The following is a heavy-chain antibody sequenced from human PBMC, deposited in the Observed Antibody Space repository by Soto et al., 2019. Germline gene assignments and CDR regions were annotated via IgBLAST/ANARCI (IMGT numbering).Heavy chain of an antibody. J-gene: IGHJ3*02. V-gene: IGHV4-59*01. D-gene: IGHD6-13*01. Sequence: SETLSLTVTVSGSSISSYYWGWSRQPPGKGLEWSGYIYYSGRTNYKPSLKSRVTISVDTSKNQFSLKLSSVTAADKAVYYCARGSGSSSWYPYAFDIWGQGTMVTVSS. CDR1: GSSISSYY. CDR2: IYYSGRT. CDR3: ARGSGSSSWYPYAFDI.